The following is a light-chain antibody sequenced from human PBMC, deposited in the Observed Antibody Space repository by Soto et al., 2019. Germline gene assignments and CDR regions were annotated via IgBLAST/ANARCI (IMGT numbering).Light chain of an antibody. CDR3: QQSYSSPRT. CDR2: AAS. CDR1: QDISNY. J-gene: IGKJ1*01. Sequence: DIHMTQSKSSLSASVGDRVTITCQASQDISNYLNWYQQKPGKAPNLLIYAASSLQSGVPSRFSGSGSGTDFTLTISSLQPEDFATYYCQQSYSSPRTFGQGTKVDIK. V-gene: IGKV1-39*01.